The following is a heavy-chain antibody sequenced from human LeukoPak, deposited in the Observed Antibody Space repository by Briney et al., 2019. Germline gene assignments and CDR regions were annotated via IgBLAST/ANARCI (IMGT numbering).Heavy chain of an antibody. CDR1: GGSISSSSYY. Sequence: SETLSLTCTVSGGSISSSSYYWGWIRQPPGKGLEWIGSIYYSGSTYYNPSLKSRVTISVDTSKNQFSLKLSSVPAADTAVYYCARSNYYDSSGAGDYWGQGTLVTVSS. J-gene: IGHJ4*02. D-gene: IGHD3-22*01. CDR2: IYYSGST. CDR3: ARSNYYDSSGAGDY. V-gene: IGHV4-39*07.